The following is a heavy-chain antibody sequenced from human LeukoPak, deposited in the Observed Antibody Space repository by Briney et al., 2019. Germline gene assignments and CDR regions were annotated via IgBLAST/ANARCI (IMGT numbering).Heavy chain of an antibody. CDR2: ISYDGSNK. CDR3: AKDSGDGTFDY. J-gene: IGHJ4*02. V-gene: IGHV3-30*18. Sequence: GRSLRLSCAASGFTFSSYDIHWVRQAPGKGLEWVAVISYDGSNKYYADSVKGRFTISRDNSKNTLYLQMNSLRAEDAAVYYCAKDSGDGTFDYWGQGTLVTVSS. D-gene: IGHD2-15*01. CDR1: GFTFSSYD.